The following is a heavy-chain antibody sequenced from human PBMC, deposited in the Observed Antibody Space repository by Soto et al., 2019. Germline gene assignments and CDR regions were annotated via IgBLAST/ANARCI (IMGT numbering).Heavy chain of an antibody. Sequence: QVQMVESGGGVVQPGTSLRLSCAASGFTFSNYGMHWVRQAPGKGLQWVAAIWHNGGKTYYAESVKGRFTISRDNSENTLYLQMDSLTANDTSVYFCAKSSLRTLDYFDHWGQGTLVSVSS. CDR3: AKSSLRTLDYFDH. D-gene: IGHD2-15*01. CDR1: GFTFSNYG. CDR2: IWHNGGKT. J-gene: IGHJ4*02. V-gene: IGHV3-33*06.